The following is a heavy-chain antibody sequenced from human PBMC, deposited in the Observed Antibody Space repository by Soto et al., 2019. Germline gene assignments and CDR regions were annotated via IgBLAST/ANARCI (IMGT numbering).Heavy chain of an antibody. Sequence: ASVKVSCKASGYTFTSYGISWVRQAPGQGLEWMGWISAYNGNTNYAQKLQGRVTMTTDTSTSTAYMELRSLRSDDTAVYYCARDLGSSWYPEYFQHWGQGTLVTVSS. CDR2: ISAYNGNT. D-gene: IGHD6-13*01. J-gene: IGHJ1*01. CDR3: ARDLGSSWYPEYFQH. CDR1: GYTFTSYG. V-gene: IGHV1-18*01.